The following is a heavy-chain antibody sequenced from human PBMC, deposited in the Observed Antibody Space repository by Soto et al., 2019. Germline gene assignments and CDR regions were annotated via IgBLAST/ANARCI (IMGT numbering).Heavy chain of an antibody. CDR1: GFTFSSYG. CDR3: AKDSSTFVVVTAIETNY. V-gene: IGHV3-30*18. Sequence: PGGSLRLSCAASGFTFSSYGMHWVRQAPGKGLEWVAVISYDGSNKYYADSVKGRFTISRDNSKNTLYLQMNSLRAEDTAVYYCAKDSSTFVVVTAIETNYWGQGTLVTAPQ. CDR2: ISYDGSNK. D-gene: IGHD2-21*02. J-gene: IGHJ4*02.